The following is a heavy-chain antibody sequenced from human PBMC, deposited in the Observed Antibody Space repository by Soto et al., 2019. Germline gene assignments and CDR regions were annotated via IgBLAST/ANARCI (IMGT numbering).Heavy chain of an antibody. Sequence: QVQLVQSGAEVKKPGASVKVSCKASGYTFTSYDINWVRQATGQGLEWMGWMNPNSGNTGYAQKFQGRVTMTRNTSISTAYMELSSLRSEDTAVYYCAGGWRSRDDNAFDIWGQGTMVTVSS. CDR1: GYTFTSYD. J-gene: IGHJ3*02. D-gene: IGHD3-16*01. V-gene: IGHV1-8*01. CDR2: MNPNSGNT. CDR3: AGGWRSRDDNAFDI.